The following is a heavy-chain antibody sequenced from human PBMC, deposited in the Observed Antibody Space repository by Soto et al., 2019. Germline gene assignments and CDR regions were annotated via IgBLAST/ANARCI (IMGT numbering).Heavy chain of an antibody. V-gene: IGHV4-30-4*01. D-gene: IGHD6-13*01. CDR1: GGSISSGDYY. CDR2: IYYSGST. CDR3: AGERPDGSRLDP. Sequence: QVQLQESGPGLVKPSQTLSLTCTVSGGSISSGDYYWSWIRQPPGKGLEWIGYIYYSGSTYYKPSLKSRVTTSEDTSKNHFSLKLSSVTAADTAVYYCAGERPDGSRLDPWGQGTLVTVSS. J-gene: IGHJ5*02.